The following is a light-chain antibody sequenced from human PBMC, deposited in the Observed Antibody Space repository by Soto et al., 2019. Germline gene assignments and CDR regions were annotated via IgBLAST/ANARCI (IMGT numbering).Light chain of an antibody. CDR1: QSVSSY. J-gene: IGKJ5*01. Sequence: EIVLTQSPATLSLSPGERSTLSCRASQSVSSYLAWYQQKPGQAPRLLIYDASNRATGIPARCSGSGAGTDFSLTISSREPEDFAVYYCQQRSNWPITFGQGTRLEIK. CDR3: QQRSNWPIT. V-gene: IGKV3-11*01. CDR2: DAS.